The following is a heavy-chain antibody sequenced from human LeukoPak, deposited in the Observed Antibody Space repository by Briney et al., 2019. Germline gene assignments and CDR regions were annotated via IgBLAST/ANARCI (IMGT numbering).Heavy chain of an antibody. D-gene: IGHD3-9*01. CDR1: GFTFSSYA. V-gene: IGHV3-23*01. Sequence: GGSLRLSCAASGFTFSSYAMSWVRQAPGKGLEWVSAISGSGGGTYYANSVKGRFTISRDNSKNTLYLQMNSLRAEDTAVYYCAKVRYSSRSLDYWGQGTLVTVSS. CDR2: ISGSGGGT. CDR3: AKVRYSSRSLDY. J-gene: IGHJ4*02.